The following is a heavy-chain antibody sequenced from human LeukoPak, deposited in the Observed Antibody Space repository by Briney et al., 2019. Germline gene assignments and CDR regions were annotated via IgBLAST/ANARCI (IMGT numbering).Heavy chain of an antibody. CDR1: GGSFSGYY. D-gene: IGHD4-17*01. J-gene: IGHJ4*02. CDR3: ARHTVTTSFDY. CDR2: INHSGST. V-gene: IGHV4-34*01. Sequence: SETLSLTCAVYGGSFSGYYWSWIRQPPGKGLEWIGEINHSGSTNYNPSLKSRVTISVDTSKNQFSLELSSVTAADTAVYYCARHTVTTSFDYWGQGTLVTVSS.